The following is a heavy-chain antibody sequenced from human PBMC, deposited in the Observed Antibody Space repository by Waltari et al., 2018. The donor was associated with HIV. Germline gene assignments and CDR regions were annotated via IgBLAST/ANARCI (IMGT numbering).Heavy chain of an antibody. J-gene: IGHJ4*02. CDR2: INHSGST. CDR1: GGSFSGYY. D-gene: IGHD7-27*01. CDR3: ARATRNWGLYYFDY. V-gene: IGHV4-34*01. Sequence: QVQLQQWGAGLLKPSETLSLTCAVYGGSFSGYYWSWIRQPPGKGLAWIGEINHSGSTNDNPLLKSRVTIPVDTSKNQFSLKLSSVTAADTAVYYCARATRNWGLYYFDYWGQGTLVTVSS.